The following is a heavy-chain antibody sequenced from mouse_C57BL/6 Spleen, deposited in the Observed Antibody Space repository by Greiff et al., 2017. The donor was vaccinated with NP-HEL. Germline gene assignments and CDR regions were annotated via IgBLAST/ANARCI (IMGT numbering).Heavy chain of an antibody. CDR2: IDPENGDT. V-gene: IGHV14-4*01. CDR3: TTTGGGTANFDY. D-gene: IGHD3-3*01. Sequence: VQLQQSGAELVRPGASVKLSCTASGFNIKDDYMHWVKQRPEQGLEWIGWIDPENGDTEYASKFQGKATITADTSSNTAYLQLSSLTSEDTAVYYCTTTGGGTANFDYWGQGTTLTVSS. CDR1: GFNIKDDY. J-gene: IGHJ2*01.